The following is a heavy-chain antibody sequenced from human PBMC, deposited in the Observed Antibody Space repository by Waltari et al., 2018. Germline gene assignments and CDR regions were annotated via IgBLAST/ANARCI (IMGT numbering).Heavy chain of an antibody. CDR1: GDSISSYY. CDR2: IYYSGRP. D-gene: IGHD3-9*01. V-gene: IGHV4-59*01. J-gene: IGHJ4*02. CDR3: ARAVSMGRLFDWSTSYFDY. Sequence: QVQLQESGPGLVKPSETLALTCTVSGDSISSYYWSWIRQPPGKGLEWIGYIYYSGRPNDNPSLKSRVTISVDTSKKQFSLKLNSMTAADTAVYYCARAVSMGRLFDWSTSYFDYWGQGTLVTVSS.